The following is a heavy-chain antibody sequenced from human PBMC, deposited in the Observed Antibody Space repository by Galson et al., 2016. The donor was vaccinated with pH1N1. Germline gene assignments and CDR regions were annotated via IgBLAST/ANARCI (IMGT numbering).Heavy chain of an antibody. Sequence: SVKVSCKASGGTFRSHAISWVRQAPGQGLEWMAGIIPMFGTPKYAQKFQGRVTISADESTSTAYMELSSLRSEDTAIYYCARASSFLNYDDYWGQGTLVTVSS. D-gene: IGHD3-16*01. CDR2: IIPMFGTP. CDR3: ARASSFLNYDDY. CDR1: GGTFRSHA. V-gene: IGHV1-69*13. J-gene: IGHJ4*02.